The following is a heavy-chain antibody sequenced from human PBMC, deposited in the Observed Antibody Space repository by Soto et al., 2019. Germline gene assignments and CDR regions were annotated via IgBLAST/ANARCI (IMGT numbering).Heavy chain of an antibody. CDR2: ISSSSSYI. D-gene: IGHD4-17*01. CDR3: ARPRDYCDYVHAFDI. J-gene: IGHJ3*02. CDR1: GFTFSSYS. Sequence: EVQLVESGGGLVKPGGSLRLSCAASGFTFSSYSMNWVRQAPGKGLEWVSSISSSSSYIYYADSVKGRFTISRDNAKNSLYLQMNSLRAEDTAVYYCARPRDYCDYVHAFDIWGQGTMVTVSS. V-gene: IGHV3-21*01.